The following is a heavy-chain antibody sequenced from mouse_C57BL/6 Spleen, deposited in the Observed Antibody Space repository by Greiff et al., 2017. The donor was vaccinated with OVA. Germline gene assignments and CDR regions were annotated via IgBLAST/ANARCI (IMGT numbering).Heavy chain of an antibody. D-gene: IGHD1-1*01. CDR2: IDPSDSYT. Sequence: QVQLQQPGAELVRPGTSVKLSCKASGYTFASYWLHWVKQRPGQGLEWIGVIDPSDSYTNYNQKFKGKATLTVDTSSSTAYMQLSSLTSEDSAVYYCARRDTTVVGGDYWGQGTTLTVSS. J-gene: IGHJ2*01. CDR1: GYTFASYW. V-gene: IGHV1-59*01. CDR3: ARRDTTVVGGDY.